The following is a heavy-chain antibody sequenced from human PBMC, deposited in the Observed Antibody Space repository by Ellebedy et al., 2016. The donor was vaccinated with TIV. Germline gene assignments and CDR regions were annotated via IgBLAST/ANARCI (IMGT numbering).Heavy chain of an antibody. CDR1: GGSISSSNYY. Sequence: MPGGSLRLSCTVSGGSISSSNYYWGWIRQPPGKGLEWIGSIYYSGSTYYNPSLKSRVTISVDTSKNQFSLNLGSVTAADTAVYYCARGVLSGDLDYWGQGTLVTVSS. CDR2: IYYSGST. CDR3: ARGVLSGDLDY. D-gene: IGHD4-17*01. J-gene: IGHJ4*02. V-gene: IGHV4-39*01.